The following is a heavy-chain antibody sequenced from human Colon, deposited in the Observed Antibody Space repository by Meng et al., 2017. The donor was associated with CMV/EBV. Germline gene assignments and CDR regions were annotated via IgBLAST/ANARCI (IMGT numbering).Heavy chain of an antibody. D-gene: IGHD5-12*01. V-gene: IGHV4-39*01. Sequence: SGPLSLTCTVSGGSINNSSHFWGWIRQPPTKGLEWIGSVYYTGSTSYNPSLKSRVTISVDTSKNQFSLKVTSVTAAAPAVFYCARRLGYEFDSWGQGTLVTVSS. CDR2: VYYTGST. CDR3: ARRLGYEFDS. CDR1: GGSINNSSHF. J-gene: IGHJ4*02.